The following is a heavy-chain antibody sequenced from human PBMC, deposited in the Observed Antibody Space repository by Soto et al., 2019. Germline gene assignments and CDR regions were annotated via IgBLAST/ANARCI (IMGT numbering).Heavy chain of an antibody. D-gene: IGHD6-19*01. Sequence: ASVKVSCKASGYTFTSYGISWVRQAPGQGLEWMGWISAYNGNTNYAQKLQGRVTMTTDTSTSTAYMELRSLRSDDTAVYYCAGVLHMGYRSGGYWGGFAPWARGTSVPVSA. CDR1: GYTFTSYG. CDR2: ISAYNGNT. J-gene: IGHJ5*02. CDR3: AGVLHMGYRSGGYWGGFAP. V-gene: IGHV1-18*04.